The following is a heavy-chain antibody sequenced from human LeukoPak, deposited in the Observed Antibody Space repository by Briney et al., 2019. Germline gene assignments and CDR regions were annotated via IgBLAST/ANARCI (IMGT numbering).Heavy chain of an antibody. CDR2: MNPNSGNT. V-gene: IGHV1-8*01. CDR1: GYTFTSCD. D-gene: IGHD6-19*01. J-gene: IGHJ4*02. CDR3: TRGSSGRRDN. Sequence: ASVKVSCKASGYTFTSCDINWVRQATGQGLEWMGWMNPNSGNTGYGQSFQGRITMTGDISIGTAYMELSNLTSEDTAIYYCTRGSSGRRDNWGQGTLVTVSA.